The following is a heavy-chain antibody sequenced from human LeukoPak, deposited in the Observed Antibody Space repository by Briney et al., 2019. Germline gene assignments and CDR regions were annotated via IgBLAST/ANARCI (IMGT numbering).Heavy chain of an antibody. V-gene: IGHV4-39*01. J-gene: IGHJ4*02. CDR3: AIRLWFGELLYDY. D-gene: IGHD3-10*01. CDR1: GGSISSSSYY. Sequence: SETLSLTCTVSGGSISSSSYYWGWIRQPPGKGLEWIGSIYYSGSTYYNPFLKSRVTISVDTSKNQFSLKLSSVTAADTAVYYCAIRLWFGELLYDYWGQGTLVTVSS. CDR2: IYYSGST.